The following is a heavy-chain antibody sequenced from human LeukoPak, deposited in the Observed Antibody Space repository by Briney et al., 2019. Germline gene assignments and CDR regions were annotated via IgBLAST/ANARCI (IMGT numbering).Heavy chain of an antibody. D-gene: IGHD3-16*01. J-gene: IGHJ5*02. CDR2: IGGRGGST. Sequence: GGSLRLSCAASGFTFSSYAMSWVRQAPGKGLEWVSAIGGRGGSTYYADSLEGRFTIARDNSKDMVYLQMNSLKVEDTAIYYCGKEGGAWGQGTKVTVSS. V-gene: IGHV3-23*01. CDR3: GKEGGA. CDR1: GFTFSSYA.